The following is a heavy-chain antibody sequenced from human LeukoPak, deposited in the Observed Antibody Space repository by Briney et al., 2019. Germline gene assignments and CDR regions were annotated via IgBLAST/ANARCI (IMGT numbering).Heavy chain of an antibody. V-gene: IGHV4-39*01. CDR1: GGSISSSSYY. CDR2: IYYSGST. J-gene: IGHJ4*02. Sequence: SETLSLTCTVSGGSISSSSYYWGWIRQPPGRGLEWIGSIYYSGSTYYNPSLKSRVTISVDTSKNQFSLKLSSVTAADTAVYYCARGKKITSGSYSPFEYFDYWGQGTLVTVSS. CDR3: ARGKKITSGSYSPFEYFDY. D-gene: IGHD1-26*01.